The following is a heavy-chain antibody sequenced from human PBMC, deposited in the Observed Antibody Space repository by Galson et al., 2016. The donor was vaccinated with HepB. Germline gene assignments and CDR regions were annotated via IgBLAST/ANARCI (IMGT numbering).Heavy chain of an antibody. V-gene: IGHV1-3*01. CDR2: FHPGDGGT. Sequence: SVKVSCKASGYTFPAYTMHWVRQAPGQRLEWMGWFHPGDGGTKYFPKFEGRATFSGDTSASTAYLELDSLRSEDTAVYYCARQFPGVQWDFWGQGILVTVSS. CDR3: ARQFPGVQWDF. J-gene: IGHJ4*02. CDR1: GYTFPAYT. D-gene: IGHD2-8*01.